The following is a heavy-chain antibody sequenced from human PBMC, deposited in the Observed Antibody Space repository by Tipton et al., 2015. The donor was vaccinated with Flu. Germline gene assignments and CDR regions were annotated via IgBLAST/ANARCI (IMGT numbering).Heavy chain of an antibody. J-gene: IGHJ4*02. CDR3: IAARPRSDNDY. CDR2: INHSGGT. V-gene: IGHV4-34*01. CDR1: GGSLSGYY. Sequence: TLSLTCAVYGGSLSGYYWSWIRQPPGKGLEWIGEINHSGGTNYNPSLKSRVTISVDTSKNQFSLKLSSVTAADTAVYYCIAARPRSDNDYWGQGTLVTVSS. D-gene: IGHD6-6*01.